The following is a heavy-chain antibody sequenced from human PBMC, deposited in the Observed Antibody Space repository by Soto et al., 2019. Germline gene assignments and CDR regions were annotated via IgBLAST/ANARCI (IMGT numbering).Heavy chain of an antibody. CDR1: GFTFSSYW. J-gene: IGHJ4*02. Sequence: EVKLVESGGGLVQPGGSLRLSCAASGFTFSSYWMSWVRQAPGKGLEWVANIKQDGSEKSCVDSVKGRFTISRDNAKNTLYLQMNSLRDEDTAVYYCARDPRWYSAYWGQGTLVTVSS. D-gene: IGHD2-15*01. CDR2: IKQDGSEK. V-gene: IGHV3-7*01. CDR3: ARDPRWYSAY.